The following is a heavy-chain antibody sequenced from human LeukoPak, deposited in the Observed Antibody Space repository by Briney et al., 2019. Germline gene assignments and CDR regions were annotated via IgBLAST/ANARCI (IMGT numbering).Heavy chain of an antibody. V-gene: IGHV4-4*02. Sequence: PSGTLSLTCAVSGVSISSGFWWSWVRQPPGKGLEWIGEIHHSGDTSYSPSLKSRVTISVDPSTNQFSLKLSSVTAADTAVYFCARHQWLGPFDSWGQGTLVTVSS. CDR1: GVSISSGFW. CDR3: ARHQWLGPFDS. D-gene: IGHD6-19*01. CDR2: IHHSGDT. J-gene: IGHJ4*02.